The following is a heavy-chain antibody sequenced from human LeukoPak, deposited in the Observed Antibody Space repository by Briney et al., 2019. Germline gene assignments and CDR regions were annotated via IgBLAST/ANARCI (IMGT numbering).Heavy chain of an antibody. J-gene: IGHJ6*03. CDR3: ASFYCSGGSCYQYFSYYYMDV. V-gene: IGHV4-39*01. Sequence: SETLSLTCTVSGGSISSRSYYWGWIRQPPGKGLEWIGSIYYSGSTYYNPSLQSRVTISVDTSKNQFSLMLNSVTAADTAVYYCASFYCSGGSCYQYFSYYYMDVWGKGTTVTISS. D-gene: IGHD2-15*01. CDR1: GGSISSRSYY. CDR2: IYYSGST.